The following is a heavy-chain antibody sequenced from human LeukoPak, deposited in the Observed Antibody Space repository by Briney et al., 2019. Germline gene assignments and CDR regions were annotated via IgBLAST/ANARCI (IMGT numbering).Heavy chain of an antibody. CDR3: ARERGYCSSTSCDAFDI. V-gene: IGHV1-2*02. CDR1: GYTFTGYY. CDR2: INPNSGGT. J-gene: IGHJ3*02. D-gene: IGHD2-2*03. Sequence: ASVKVSCKASGYTFTGYYMHWVRQAPGQGLEWMGWINPNSGGTNYAQKFQGRVTMIRDTSISTAYMELSRLRSDDTAVYYCARERGYCSSTSCDAFDIWGEGTMVTVSS.